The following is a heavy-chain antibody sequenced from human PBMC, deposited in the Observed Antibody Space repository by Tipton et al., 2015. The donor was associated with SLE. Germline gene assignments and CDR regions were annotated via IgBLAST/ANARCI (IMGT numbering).Heavy chain of an antibody. Sequence: SLRLSCAASGFTFSSYAMHWARQAPGKGLEWVAVISYDGSNKYYADSVKGRFTISRDNSKNTLYLQMNSLRAEGTAVYYCAREKYSSGWYYYFDYWGQGTLVTGSS. J-gene: IGHJ4*02. D-gene: IGHD6-19*01. CDR3: AREKYSSGWYYYFDY. CDR2: ISYDGSNK. V-gene: IGHV3-30*04. CDR1: GFTFSSYA.